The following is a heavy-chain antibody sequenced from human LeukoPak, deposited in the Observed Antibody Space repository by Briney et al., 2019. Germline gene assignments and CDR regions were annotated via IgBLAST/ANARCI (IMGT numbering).Heavy chain of an antibody. CDR2: ISSSSSYI. J-gene: IGHJ3*01. Sequence: SGGSLRLSCAASGFIFDDYGMSWVRQAPGKGLEWVSSISSSSSYIYYADSVKGRFTISRDNAKKSLYLQMNSLRAEDTAVYYCARDYLNGFDVWGQGTMVTVSS. CDR1: GFIFDDYG. CDR3: ARDYLNGFDV. V-gene: IGHV3-21*01.